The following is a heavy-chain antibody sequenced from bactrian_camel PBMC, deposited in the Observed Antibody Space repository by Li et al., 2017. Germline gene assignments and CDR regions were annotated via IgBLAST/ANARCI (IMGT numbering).Heavy chain of an antibody. J-gene: IGHJ4*01. Sequence: VQLVESGGDLVQPGGSLRLSCARSGVSTMPFYMNWVREAPGKGLEWVAAILPDGCRSWYSDSVKGRFTISRDTAKNTVYLQMNNLKSEDTALYYCATDWRTSNCYWGQGTQVTVS. V-gene: IGHV3-2*01. D-gene: IGHD1*01. CDR1: GVSTMPFY. CDR3: ATDWRTSNCY. CDR2: ILPDGCRS.